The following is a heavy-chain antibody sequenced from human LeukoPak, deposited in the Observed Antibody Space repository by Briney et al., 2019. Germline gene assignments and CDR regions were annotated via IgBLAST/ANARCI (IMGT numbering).Heavy chain of an antibody. CDR2: INPNSGGT. CDR3: AREQPWYYYDSSGYYYPPDY. V-gene: IGHV1-2*06. CDR1: GYTFTGYY. D-gene: IGHD3-22*01. Sequence: ASVKVSCKASGYTFTGYYMHWVRQAPGQGLEWMGRINPNSGGTNYAQKFQVRVTMTRDTSIGTAYMELSRLRSDDTAVYYCAREQPWYYYDSSGYYYPPDYWGQGTLVTVAS. J-gene: IGHJ4*02.